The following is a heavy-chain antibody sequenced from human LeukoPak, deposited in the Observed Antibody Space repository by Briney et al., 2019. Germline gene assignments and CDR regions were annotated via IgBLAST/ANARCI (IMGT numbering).Heavy chain of an antibody. CDR1: GFTFSAYW. CDR3: VRDSNYHPDC. CDR2: ITSDGSST. J-gene: IGHJ4*02. Sequence: GGSLRHSCAASGFTFSAYWMHWVRQAPGKGLVWISRITSDGSSTSYADSVKGRFTISRDNAKSTLYLQVNSLRAEDTAVYYCVRDSNYHPDCWGQGTLVTVSS. V-gene: IGHV3-74*01. D-gene: IGHD4-11*01.